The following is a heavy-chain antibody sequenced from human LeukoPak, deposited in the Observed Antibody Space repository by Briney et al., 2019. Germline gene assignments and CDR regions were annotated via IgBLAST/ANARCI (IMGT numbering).Heavy chain of an antibody. CDR1: GFTFSSYE. Sequence: GGSLRLSCAASGFTFSSYEMNWVRQAPGKGLEWVSYISSSGSTIYYADSVKGRFTISRDNAKNSLYLQMNSLRAEDTAVYYCARDARITTVTTSLLSYYYYYGMDVWGQGTTVTVSS. J-gene: IGHJ6*02. CDR3: ARDARITTVTTSLLSYYYYYGMDV. CDR2: ISSSGSTI. D-gene: IGHD4-17*01. V-gene: IGHV3-48*03.